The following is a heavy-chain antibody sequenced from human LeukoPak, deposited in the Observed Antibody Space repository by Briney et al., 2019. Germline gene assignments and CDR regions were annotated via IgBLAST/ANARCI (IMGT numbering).Heavy chain of an antibody. Sequence: GGSLRLSCTVSGFTFSKYWMRWVRQAPGKGLEGVASIDKDGSEKRYVESVKGRFTISRDNARNSVYLQMTSLGAEDTAVYYCATYTQYFGAPGTDYWGQGTLVTVSS. CDR1: GFTFSKYW. CDR3: ATYTQYFGAPGTDY. D-gene: IGHD3-10*01. CDR2: IDKDGSEK. J-gene: IGHJ4*02. V-gene: IGHV3-7*01.